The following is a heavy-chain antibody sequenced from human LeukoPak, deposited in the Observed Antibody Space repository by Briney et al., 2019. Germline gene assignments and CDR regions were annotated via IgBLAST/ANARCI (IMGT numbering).Heavy chain of an antibody. CDR1: GYTFTSYY. V-gene: IGHV1-2*02. Sequence: ASVKVSCKASGYTFTSYYMHWVRQAPGQGLEWMGWINPNSGGTNYAQKFQGRVTMTRDTSISTAYMELSRLRSDDTAVYYCARAQQWLEVDFDYWGQGTLVTVSS. J-gene: IGHJ4*02. D-gene: IGHD6-19*01. CDR3: ARAQQWLEVDFDY. CDR2: INPNSGGT.